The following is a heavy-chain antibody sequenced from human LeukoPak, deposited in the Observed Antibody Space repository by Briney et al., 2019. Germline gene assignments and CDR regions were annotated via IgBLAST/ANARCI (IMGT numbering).Heavy chain of an antibody. CDR3: AREGYYGSVLRV. CDR1: GYTFTGYY. CDR2: INPNSGGT. V-gene: IGHV1-2*02. Sequence: GASVKVFCKASGYTFTGYYMYWVRQAPGQGVEWMGWINPNSGGTNYAQKFQGRVTMTRDTSISTAYMELSRLRSDDTAVYYCAREGYYGSVLRVWGQGTLVTVSS. J-gene: IGHJ4*02. D-gene: IGHD3-10*01.